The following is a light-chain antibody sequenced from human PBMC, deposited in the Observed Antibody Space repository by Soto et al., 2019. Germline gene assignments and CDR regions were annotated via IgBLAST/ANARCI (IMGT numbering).Light chain of an antibody. J-gene: IGLJ2*01. CDR1: SSDGNS. Sequence: QSALTQPSSVSWSPGQSITIPCTGVSSDGNSVSWYQQHPGKAPKLIIYEVTNRPSGVSNRFSGSKSDYTASLTISGLQAEDEADYYCSSYTAASTLDVVFGGGTKVTVL. V-gene: IGLV2-14*01. CDR3: SSYTAASTLDVV. CDR2: EVT.